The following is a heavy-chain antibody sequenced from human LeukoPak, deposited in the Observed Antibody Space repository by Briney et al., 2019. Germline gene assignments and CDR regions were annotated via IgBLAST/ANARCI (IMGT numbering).Heavy chain of an antibody. CDR2: IYYSGTT. D-gene: IGHD2-15*01. V-gene: IGHV4-39*01. J-gene: IGHJ4*02. CDR1: GFTFSSYA. Sequence: GSLRLSCAASGFTFSSYAMSWVRQAPGKGLEWVGSIYYSGTTYYNPSLKSRVTISVDTSKNYFSLKLSSVTAADTAVYYCARQRGYCSGGSCYRTPHFDYWGQGTLVTVSS. CDR3: ARQRGYCSGGSCYRTPHFDY.